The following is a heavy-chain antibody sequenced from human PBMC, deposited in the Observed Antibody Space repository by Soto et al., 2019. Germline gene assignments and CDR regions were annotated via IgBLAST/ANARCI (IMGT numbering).Heavy chain of an antibody. D-gene: IGHD5-12*01. CDR1: GGTFSSYG. CDR3: ARGEMATINYYYYGMDV. CDR2: IIPIFGTA. Sequence: QVQLVQSGAEVKKPGSSVKVSCKASGGTFSSYGISWVRQAPGQGLEWMGGIIPIFGTANYAQNLQGRVTITADESTSTAYMELSSLRSEDTAVYYCARGEMATINYYYYGMDVWGQGTTVTVSS. V-gene: IGHV1-69*12. J-gene: IGHJ6*02.